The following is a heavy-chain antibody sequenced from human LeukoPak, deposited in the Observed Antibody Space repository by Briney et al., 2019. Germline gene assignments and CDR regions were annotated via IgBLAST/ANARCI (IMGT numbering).Heavy chain of an antibody. CDR3: ARDSTTKFHF. CDR1: GDSVSNNSAT. CDR2: TYYRSKWYA. V-gene: IGHV6-1*01. J-gene: IGHJ4*02. D-gene: IGHD5/OR15-5a*01. Sequence: SQTLSLTCAISGDSVSNNSATWNWIRQSPSRGLEWLGRTYYRSKWYANYALSVKSRITLNADTSENQFSLQLNSVTPEDTAVYYCARDSTTKFHFWGQGTLVTVSS.